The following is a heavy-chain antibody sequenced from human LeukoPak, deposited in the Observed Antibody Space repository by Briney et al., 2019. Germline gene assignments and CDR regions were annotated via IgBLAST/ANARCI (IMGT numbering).Heavy chain of an antibody. V-gene: IGHV3-15*01. Sequence: GGSLRLSCAASGFSFSNAWMCWVRQAPGKGLEWVGRIKRKGDDGTIDYAAPVKGRLTISRDDSRNTLYLQMNSLKSEDTAVYYCTAGTGRSDFDYWGQGTLVTVSS. CDR1: GFSFSNAW. CDR3: TAGTGRSDFDY. J-gene: IGHJ4*02. CDR2: IKRKGDDGTI. D-gene: IGHD3/OR15-3a*01.